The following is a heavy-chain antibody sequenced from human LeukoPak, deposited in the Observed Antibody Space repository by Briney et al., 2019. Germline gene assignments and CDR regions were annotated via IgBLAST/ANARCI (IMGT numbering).Heavy chain of an antibody. J-gene: IGHJ5*02. CDR3: AREGRRGVAQLGWFDP. CDR2: INHSGST. D-gene: IGHD6-13*01. V-gene: IGHV4-34*01. CDR1: GGSFSGYY. Sequence: SETLSLTCAVYGGSFSGYYWSWIRQPPGKGLEWMGEINHSGSTNYNPSPKSRVTISVDTSKNQFSLKLSSVTAADTAVYYCAREGRRGVAQLGWFDPWGQGTLVTVSS.